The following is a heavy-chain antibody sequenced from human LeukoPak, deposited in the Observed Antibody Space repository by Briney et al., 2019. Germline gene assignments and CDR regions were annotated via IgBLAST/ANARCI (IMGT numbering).Heavy chain of an antibody. CDR2: ISYDGSNK. V-gene: IGHV3-30*18. CDR1: GFSFSSYG. J-gene: IGHJ4*02. D-gene: IGHD5-18*01. Sequence: PGGSLRLSCAASGFSFSSYGMHWVRQAPGKGLEWVAIISYDGSNKYYADSVKGRFTISRDNSKNTLYLQMNSLRAEDTAVYYCAKDRTRYGQGVFDYWGQGTLVTVSS. CDR3: AKDRTRYGQGVFDY.